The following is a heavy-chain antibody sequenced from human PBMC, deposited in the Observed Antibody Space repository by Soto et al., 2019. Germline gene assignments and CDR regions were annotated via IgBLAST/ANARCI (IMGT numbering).Heavy chain of an antibody. CDR3: ARSTSERGYCSSTSCYTSLDY. D-gene: IGHD2-2*02. V-gene: IGHV1-69*13. J-gene: IGHJ4*02. CDR2: IIPIFGTA. Sequence: SVKVSCKASGGTFSSYAISWVRQAPGQGLEWVGGIIPIFGTANYAQKFQGRVTITADESTSTAYMELSSLRSEDTAVYYCARSTSERGYCSSTSCYTSLDYWGQGTLVTVSS. CDR1: GGTFSSYA.